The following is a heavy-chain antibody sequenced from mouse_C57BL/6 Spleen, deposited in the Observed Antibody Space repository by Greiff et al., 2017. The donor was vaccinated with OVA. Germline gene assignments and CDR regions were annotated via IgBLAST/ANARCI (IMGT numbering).Heavy chain of an antibody. D-gene: IGHD2-5*01. J-gene: IGHJ4*01. CDR2: INPRSGYT. CDR3: AREWSNYDAMDY. Sequence: QVQLKQSGAELARPGASVKMSCKASGYTFTSYTMHWVKQRPGQGLEWIGYINPRSGYTKYTQKFKDKATLTADKSSSTAYMQLSSLTSEDSAVYYCAREWSNYDAMDYWGQGTAVTVSS. CDR1: GYTFTSYT. V-gene: IGHV1-4*01.